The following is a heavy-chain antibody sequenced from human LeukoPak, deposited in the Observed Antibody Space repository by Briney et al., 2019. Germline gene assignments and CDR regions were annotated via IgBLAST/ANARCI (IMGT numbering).Heavy chain of an antibody. CDR1: GYTFTSYY. Sequence: ASVKVSCKASGYTFTSYYIHWVRQAPGQGLEWIGIINPSGGSTSYAQKFQGRLTMIRDMSTSTVYMELSSLGSEDTAIYYCARGVYGSGRNFDYWGQGTLVTVSS. D-gene: IGHD3-10*01. V-gene: IGHV1-46*01. CDR2: INPSGGST. CDR3: ARGVYGSGRNFDY. J-gene: IGHJ4*02.